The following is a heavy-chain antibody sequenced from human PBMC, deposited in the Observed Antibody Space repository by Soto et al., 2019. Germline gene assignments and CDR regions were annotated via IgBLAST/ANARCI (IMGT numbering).Heavy chain of an antibody. Sequence: EVQLVESGGGLVQPGGSLRLSCAASGFTFSSYWMSWVRQAPGKGLEWVANIKQDGSEKYYVDSVKGRFTISRDNAKNSLYLQMNSLRAEDTAVYYCARDQIAVAGTNYYYGMDVWGQGTTVTVSS. CDR3: ARDQIAVAGTNYYYGMDV. CDR2: IKQDGSEK. V-gene: IGHV3-7*01. J-gene: IGHJ6*02. D-gene: IGHD6-19*01. CDR1: GFTFSSYW.